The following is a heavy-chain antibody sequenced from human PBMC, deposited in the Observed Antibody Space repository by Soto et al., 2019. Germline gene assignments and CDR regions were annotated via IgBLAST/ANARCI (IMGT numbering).Heavy chain of an antibody. D-gene: IGHD6-13*01. V-gene: IGHV1-69*08. Sequence: QGQLVQSGAEVKKPGASVKVSCKASGGTFSSYTIRWVRQAPGQGLEWMGRILPILGIANYAQKFQGRVTITADKSTSTAYMELSSLRSEDTAVYYCAGEWIEAAGARAAYWGQGALVPVSS. CDR3: AGEWIEAAGARAAY. J-gene: IGHJ4*02. CDR1: GGTFSSYT. CDR2: ILPILGIA.